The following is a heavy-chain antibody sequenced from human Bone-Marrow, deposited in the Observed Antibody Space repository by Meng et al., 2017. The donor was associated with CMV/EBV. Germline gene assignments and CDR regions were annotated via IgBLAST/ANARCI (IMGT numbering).Heavy chain of an antibody. CDR3: ARSSPLQFDY. CDR1: GFTFSSYV. J-gene: IGHJ4*02. Sequence: GGSLRLSCAASGFTFSSYVMTWVRQAPGKGLEWVSGIGASGGGAFYADSVKGRFTISRDNSMNTLYLQMNTPRAEDTALYYCARSSPLQFDYWGQGTLVTVSS. CDR2: IGASGGGA. V-gene: IGHV3-23*01.